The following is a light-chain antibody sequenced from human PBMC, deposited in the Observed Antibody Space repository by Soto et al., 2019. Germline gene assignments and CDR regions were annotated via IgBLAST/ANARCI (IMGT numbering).Light chain of an antibody. CDR1: SSDVGGYNY. J-gene: IGLJ2*01. V-gene: IGLV2-14*01. CDR3: SSYTSSSTRV. CDR2: DVS. Sequence: QSALTQPASVSGSPGQSITISCTGTSSDVGGYNYVSWYQQHPGKAPKLMIYDVSNRPSGVSNRFSGSKSGNTASLTISGLQAEDDADYCCSSYTSSSTRVFGGGTKLTVL.